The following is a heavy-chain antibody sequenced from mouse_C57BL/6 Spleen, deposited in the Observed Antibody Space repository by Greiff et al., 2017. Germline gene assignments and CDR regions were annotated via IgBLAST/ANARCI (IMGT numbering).Heavy chain of an antibody. CDR3: AREGGTTVVARAMDY. V-gene: IGHV1-50*01. CDR1: GYTFTSYW. D-gene: IGHD1-1*01. J-gene: IGHJ4*01. CDR2: IDPSDSYT. Sequence: VQLQQPGAELVKPGASVKLSCKASGYTFTSYWMQWVKQRPGQGLEWIGEIDPSDSYTNYNQKFKGKATLTVDTSSSTAYMQLSSLTSEDSAVYYCAREGGTTVVARAMDYWGQGTSVTVSS.